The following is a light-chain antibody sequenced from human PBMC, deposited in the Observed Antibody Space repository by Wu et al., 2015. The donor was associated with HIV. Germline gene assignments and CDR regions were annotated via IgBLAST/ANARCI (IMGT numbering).Light chain of an antibody. Sequence: IQMTQSPSSLSASVGDRVTITCRASLGITNTLAWYQQKPGRAPNLLIYDASSLQSGVPLRFSGSGSGTEFTLTISSLQPEDFATYYCQQFNRYPFTFGPGTKVDIK. CDR2: DAS. CDR3: QQFNRYPFT. J-gene: IGKJ3*01. CDR1: LGITNT. V-gene: IGKV1-13*02.